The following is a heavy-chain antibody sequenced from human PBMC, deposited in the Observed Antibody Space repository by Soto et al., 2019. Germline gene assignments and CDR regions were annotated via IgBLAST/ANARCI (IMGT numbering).Heavy chain of an antibody. CDR2: IYYSGST. Sequence: PSETLSLTCTVSVGSISSYYWSWIRQPPGKGLEWIGYIYYSGSTNYNPSLKSRVTISVDTSKNQFSLKLSSVTAADTAVYYCARGDRGLRSYYYMDVWGKGTTVTVSS. CDR3: ARGDRGLRSYYYMDV. CDR1: VGSISSYY. D-gene: IGHD3-10*01. V-gene: IGHV4-59*01. J-gene: IGHJ6*03.